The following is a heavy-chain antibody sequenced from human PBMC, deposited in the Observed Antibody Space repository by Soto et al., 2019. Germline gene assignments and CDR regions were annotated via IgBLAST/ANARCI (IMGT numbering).Heavy chain of an antibody. Sequence: SETLSLTCAVYGGSFSGYYWSWIRQPPGKGLEWIGEINHSGSTNYNPSLKSRVTISVDTSKNQFSLKLSSVTAADTAVYYCAGPSYYYGSGSYPRPFDYWGQGTLVTVSS. J-gene: IGHJ4*02. CDR2: INHSGST. V-gene: IGHV4-34*01. CDR1: GGSFSGYY. D-gene: IGHD3-10*01. CDR3: AGPSYYYGSGSYPRPFDY.